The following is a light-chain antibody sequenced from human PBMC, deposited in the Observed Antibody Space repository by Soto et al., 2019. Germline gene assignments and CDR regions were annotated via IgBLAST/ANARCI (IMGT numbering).Light chain of an antibody. Sequence: EIVLTQSPGTLSSSPGERATLSCRASQSVSSSYLAWYQQKPGQAPRLLIYGASSRATGIPDRFSGSGSGTDFTLTISRLEPEDFAVYYCQQYGISPPLTFGGGTKVEIK. CDR3: QQYGISPPLT. CDR2: GAS. J-gene: IGKJ4*01. CDR1: QSVSSSY. V-gene: IGKV3-20*01.